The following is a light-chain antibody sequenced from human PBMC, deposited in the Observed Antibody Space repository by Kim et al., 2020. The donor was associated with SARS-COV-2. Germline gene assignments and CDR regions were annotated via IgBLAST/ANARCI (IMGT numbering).Light chain of an antibody. CDR2: AAS. CDR3: QQSYSAPRCT. V-gene: IGKV1-39*01. J-gene: IGKJ2*02. CDR1: QSISNY. Sequence: SMGDRFPITCRASQSISNYLNWYQPNPGKAPKLLIFAASSLETGVPSRFSGSGSGTDFTLTINNLQPGDFATYYCQQSYSAPRCTFGQGTKLEI.